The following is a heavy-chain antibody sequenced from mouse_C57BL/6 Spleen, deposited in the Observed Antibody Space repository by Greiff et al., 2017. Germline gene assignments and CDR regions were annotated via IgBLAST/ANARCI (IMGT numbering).Heavy chain of an antibody. CDR2: FYPGDGDT. CDR1: GYAFSSYW. D-gene: IGHD1-1*01. J-gene: IGHJ2*01. Sequence: VKLVESGAELVKPGASVKISCKASGYAFSSYWMNWVKQRPGKGLEWIGQFYPGDGDTNYNGQFKGKATLTADKSSSTAYMQLSSLTSEDSAVYFCARVTTVVFDYWGQGTTLTVSS. V-gene: IGHV1-80*01. CDR3: ARVTTVVFDY.